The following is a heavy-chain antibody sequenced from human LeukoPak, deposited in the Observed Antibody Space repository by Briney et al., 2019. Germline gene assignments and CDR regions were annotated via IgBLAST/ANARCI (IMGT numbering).Heavy chain of an antibody. D-gene: IGHD3-16*01. J-gene: IGHJ5*02. V-gene: IGHV4-59*12. Sequence: YYSGSTNYNPSLKSRVTISVDTSKNQFSLKLGSVTAADTAVYYCAMSRMYYDYIWGSYGAPWGQGTLVTVSS. CDR2: YYSGST. CDR3: AMSRMYYDYIWGSYGAP.